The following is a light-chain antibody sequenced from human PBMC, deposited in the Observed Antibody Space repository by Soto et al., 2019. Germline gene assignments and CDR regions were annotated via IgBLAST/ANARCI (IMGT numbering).Light chain of an antibody. CDR3: QHYGRSPGLFT. Sequence: EIVMTQSPATLSVSPGERATLSCRAIQSVSSNLAWYQQKPGQAPRLLIYDASIRATGIPDRFSGSGSGTDFTLTISRLEPEDFAVYYCQHYGRSPGLFTFGPGTKVDIK. CDR1: QSVSSN. J-gene: IGKJ3*01. V-gene: IGKV3-20*01. CDR2: DAS.